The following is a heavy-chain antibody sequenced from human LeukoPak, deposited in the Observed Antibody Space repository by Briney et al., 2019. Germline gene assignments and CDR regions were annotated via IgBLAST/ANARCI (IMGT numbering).Heavy chain of an antibody. CDR1: GFKFSDHY. Sequence: PGGSQRLSCAASGFKFSDHYIDWVRQAPGKGLEWVGRSRNKASSYTTEYAASVEGRFTISRDVSESSLYLQMNSLRTEDTAVYYCGRIAINENSGMDVWGQGTTVTVSS. J-gene: IGHJ6*02. CDR3: GRIAINENSGMDV. CDR2: SRNKASSYTT. D-gene: IGHD1/OR15-1a*01. V-gene: IGHV3-72*01.